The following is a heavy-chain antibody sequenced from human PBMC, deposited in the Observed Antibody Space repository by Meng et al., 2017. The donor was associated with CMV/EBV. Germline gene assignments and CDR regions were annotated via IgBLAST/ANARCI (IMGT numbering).Heavy chain of an antibody. J-gene: IGHJ6*02. CDR1: GFTFSSYS. D-gene: IGHD3-3*01. CDR2: ISSSSSYI. CDR3: ARVEIRFLEWSSYYYYYGMDV. Sequence: GGSLRLSCAASGFTFSSYSMNWVRQAPGKGLEWVSSISSSSSYIYYADSVKGRFTISRDNAKNSLYLQMNSLRAEDTAVYYCARVEIRFLEWSSYYYYYGMDVWGQGTTVTVSS. V-gene: IGHV3-21*01.